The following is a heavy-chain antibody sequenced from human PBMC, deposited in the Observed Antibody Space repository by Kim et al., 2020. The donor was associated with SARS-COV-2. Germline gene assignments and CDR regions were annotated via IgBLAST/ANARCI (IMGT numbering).Heavy chain of an antibody. Sequence: ESLKISCKGSGYTFTNYWIAWVRQMPGKGLEWMGRIYPSDSYINYSPSFQGHVTISVDNSISTAYLQWISLKASDSALYYCASVPGGFGLRAAAGFDYWGQGTLVSVSS. CDR3: ASVPGGFGLRAAAGFDY. D-gene: IGHD6-13*01. CDR2: IYPSDSYI. CDR1: GYTFTNYW. V-gene: IGHV5-10-1*01. J-gene: IGHJ4*02.